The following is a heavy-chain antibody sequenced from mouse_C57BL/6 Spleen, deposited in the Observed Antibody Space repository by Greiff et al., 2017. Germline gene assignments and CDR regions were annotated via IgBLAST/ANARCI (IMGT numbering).Heavy chain of an antibody. D-gene: IGHD3-2*02. CDR3: TPDSSGFYAMDY. CDR2: IDPEDGDT. Sequence: EVQLQQSGAELVRPGASVKLSCTASGFNIKDYYMHWVKQRPEQGLEWIGRIDPEDGDTEYAPKFQGKATMTADTSSNTAYLQLSSLTSEDTAVYYCTPDSSGFYAMDYWGQGTSVTVSS. V-gene: IGHV14-1*01. CDR1: GFNIKDYY. J-gene: IGHJ4*01.